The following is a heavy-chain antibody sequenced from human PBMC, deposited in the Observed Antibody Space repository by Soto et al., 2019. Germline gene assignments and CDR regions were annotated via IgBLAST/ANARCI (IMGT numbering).Heavy chain of an antibody. V-gene: IGHV4-30-4*01. J-gene: IGHJ4*02. D-gene: IGHD5-18*01. CDR1: GGSISSGDYY. CDR3: ARGGYSYGYAYYFDY. CDR2: IYYSGST. Sequence: SETLSLTCTVSGGSISSGDYYWSWIRQPPGKGLEWIGYIYYSGSTYYNPPLKSRVTISVDTSKNQFSLKLGSVTAADTAVYYCARGGYSYGYAYYFDYWGQGTLVTVSS.